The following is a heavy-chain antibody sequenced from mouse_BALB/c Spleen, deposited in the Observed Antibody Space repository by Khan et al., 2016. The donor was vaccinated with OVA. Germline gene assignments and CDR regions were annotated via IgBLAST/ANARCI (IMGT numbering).Heavy chain of an antibody. D-gene: IGHD4-1*01. Sequence: VQLQQSGAELVRPGASVRISCKAFVYTFTNYHINWVKQRPGQGLDWIGHINPYNDYTNYNQTFKGKATMTVDKSSSTAYMELSGLTSEDSAVYYCARTGTFYGMDYWGQGTSVTVSS. CDR1: VYTFTNYH. V-gene: IGHV1S45*01. CDR2: INPYNDYT. CDR3: ARTGTFYGMDY. J-gene: IGHJ4*01.